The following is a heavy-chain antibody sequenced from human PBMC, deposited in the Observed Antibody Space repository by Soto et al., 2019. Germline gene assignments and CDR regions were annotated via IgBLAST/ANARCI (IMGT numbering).Heavy chain of an antibody. J-gene: IGHJ3*01. V-gene: IGHV5-51*01. Sequence: GESLKISCKGAGYYFSAYCIGWARQIPGKGPEWMAIIYPVDSDTRYSPSFQGEVTISVDKSVNTHYPNWNSLKSSDPAFYYFPRPNGRKYGAVFEVGGKGTMVPVSS. CDR2: IYPVDSDT. CDR3: PRPNGRKYGAVFEV. D-gene: IGHD4-17*01. CDR1: GYYFSAYC.